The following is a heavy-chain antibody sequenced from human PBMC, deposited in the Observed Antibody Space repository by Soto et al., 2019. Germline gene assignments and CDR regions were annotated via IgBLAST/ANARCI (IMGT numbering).Heavy chain of an antibody. Sequence: GSLRLSCAASGFTFSTYAMNWVRQAPGKGLEWVSCISDSGDYTNYADSVKGRFTISRDNSKNTLSLQMNSLRAEDTAVYYCAKDCTTGARKLDYWGQRP. CDR2: ISDSGDYT. CDR1: GFTFSTYA. D-gene: IGHD2-2*01. J-gene: IGHJ4*02. V-gene: IGHV3-23*01. CDR3: AKDCTTGARKLDY.